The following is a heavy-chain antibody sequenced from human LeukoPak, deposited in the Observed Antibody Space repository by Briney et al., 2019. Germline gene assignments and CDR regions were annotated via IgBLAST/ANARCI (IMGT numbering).Heavy chain of an antibody. CDR2: ISSSGSTI. V-gene: IGHV3-11*01. CDR3: ARTPHYDILTGYSGPSVYYYGMDV. Sequence: GGSLRLSCAAPGFTFSDYYMSWIRQAPGKGLEWVSYISSSGSTIYYADSVKGRFTISRDNAKNSLYLQMNSLRAEDTAVYYCARTPHYDILTGYSGPSVYYYGMDVWGQGTTVTVSS. J-gene: IGHJ6*02. CDR1: GFTFSDYY. D-gene: IGHD3-9*01.